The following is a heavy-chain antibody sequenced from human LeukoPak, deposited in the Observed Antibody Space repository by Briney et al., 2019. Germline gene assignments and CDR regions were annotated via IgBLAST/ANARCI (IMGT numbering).Heavy chain of an antibody. D-gene: IGHD4-17*01. CDR1: GGSISSGDYY. CDR2: IYYSGST. Sequence: SETPSLACTVSGGSISSGDYYWSWIRQPPGKGLEWIGYIYYSGSTYYNPSLKSRVTISVDTSKNQFSLKLSSVTAADTPVYYCARGHTVTEFDYWGQGALVTVSS. CDR3: ARGHTVTEFDY. V-gene: IGHV4-30-4*01. J-gene: IGHJ4*02.